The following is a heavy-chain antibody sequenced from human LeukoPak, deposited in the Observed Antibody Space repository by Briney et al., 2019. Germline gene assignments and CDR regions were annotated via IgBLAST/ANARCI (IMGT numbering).Heavy chain of an antibody. D-gene: IGHD3-10*01. J-gene: IGHJ6*03. CDR2: IIPIFGTA. Sequence: ASVKVSCKASGGTFSSYAISWVRQAPGQGLEWMGGIIPIFGTANYAQKFQGRVTITADKSTSTAYMELSSLRSEDTAVYYCARDPPRTTMVRGYYMDVWGKGTTVTVSS. CDR3: ARDPPRTTMVRGYYMDV. CDR1: GGTFSSYA. V-gene: IGHV1-69*06.